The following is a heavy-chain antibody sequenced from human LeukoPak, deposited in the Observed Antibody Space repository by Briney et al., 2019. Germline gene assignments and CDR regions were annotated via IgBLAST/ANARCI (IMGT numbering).Heavy chain of an antibody. CDR3: ARGGGDYEFDY. D-gene: IGHD4-17*01. V-gene: IGHV4-59*02. Sequence: PSETLSLTCSVSGGSVTSYYWSWIRQPPGKGLEWIGHIHYSGSNNYNPSLKSRVTMFVDKSKNQISLRLSSVTAADTAVYYCARGGGDYEFDYWGQGTLVTVSS. CDR1: GGSVTSYY. J-gene: IGHJ4*02. CDR2: IHYSGSN.